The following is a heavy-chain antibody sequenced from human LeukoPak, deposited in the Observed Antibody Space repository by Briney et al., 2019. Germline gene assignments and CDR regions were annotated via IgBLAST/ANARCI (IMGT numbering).Heavy chain of an antibody. CDR1: GDSVSSNSAA. CDR2: TYYRSKWYN. D-gene: IGHD3-10*01. Sequence: SQTLSLTCAISGDSVSSNSAAWNWIRQSPSRGLEWLGRTYYRSKWYNDYAVSVKSRITINPDTSKNQFSLQLNSVTPEDTAVYYCARVPIYYGSGSYPVVDYYYGMDVWGQGTTVTVSS. J-gene: IGHJ6*02. CDR3: ARVPIYYGSGSYPVVDYYYGMDV. V-gene: IGHV6-1*01.